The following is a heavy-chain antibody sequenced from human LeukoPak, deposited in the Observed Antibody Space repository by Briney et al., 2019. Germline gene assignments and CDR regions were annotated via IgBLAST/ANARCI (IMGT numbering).Heavy chain of an antibody. D-gene: IGHD2-21*02. CDR3: ARDRIVVVTANPIQSDYYYYYGMDV. CDR1: GGSISSGDYY. J-gene: IGHJ6*02. V-gene: IGHV4-30-4*01. CDR2: IYYSGST. Sequence: SETLSLTCTVSGGSISSGDYYWSWIRQPPGKGLEWIGYIYYSGSTYYNPSLKSRVTISVDTSKNQFSLKLSSVTAADTAVYYCARDRIVVVTANPIQSDYYYYYGMDVWGQGTTVTVSS.